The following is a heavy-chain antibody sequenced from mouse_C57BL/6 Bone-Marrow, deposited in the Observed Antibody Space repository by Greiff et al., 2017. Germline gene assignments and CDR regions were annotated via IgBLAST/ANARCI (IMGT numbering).Heavy chain of an antibody. Sequence: QVQLQQPGAELVKPGASVKMSCKASGYTFTSYWITWVKQRPGQGLEWIGDIYPGSGSTNYNEKFKSKATLTVDTSSSTAYMQLSSLTSEDSAVYYCARREDDYDEGYFDYWGQGTTLTVSS. CDR2: IYPGSGST. V-gene: IGHV1-55*01. CDR1: GYTFTSYW. D-gene: IGHD2-4*01. J-gene: IGHJ2*01. CDR3: ARREDDYDEGYFDY.